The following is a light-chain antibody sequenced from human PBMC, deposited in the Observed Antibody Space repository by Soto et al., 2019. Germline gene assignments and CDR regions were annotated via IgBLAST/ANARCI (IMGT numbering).Light chain of an antibody. Sequence: EIVLTQSPSTLSLSPGERATLSCRAGQSLNIYLAWYQQKPGQAPRLLTYDASIRATRIPARFSGSGSGTDFTLTISRREPEDFAVYYCQQRYSWPLTVGGGTKVDIK. CDR2: DAS. CDR3: QQRYSWPLT. J-gene: IGKJ4*01. CDR1: QSLNIY. V-gene: IGKV3-11*01.